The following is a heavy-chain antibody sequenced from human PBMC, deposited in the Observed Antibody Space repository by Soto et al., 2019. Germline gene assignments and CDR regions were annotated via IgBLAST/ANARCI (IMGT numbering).Heavy chain of an antibody. CDR3: ARGLAAAGWLDP. CDR1: GGSLSGYY. CDR2: IHQSGAT. Sequence: PSETLSLTCDGGSLSGYYWSWIRQSPGVGLEWIGEIHQSGATNYNPSLRSRLTISVDTSKNQFFLTMTSVTAADTAMYYCARGLAAAGWLDPWGQGHRVTVSS. J-gene: IGHJ5*02. D-gene: IGHD6-13*01. V-gene: IGHV4-34*01.